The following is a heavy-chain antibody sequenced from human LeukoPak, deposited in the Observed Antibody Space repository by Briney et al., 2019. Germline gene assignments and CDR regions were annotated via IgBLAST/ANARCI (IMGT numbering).Heavy chain of an antibody. CDR3: ARDLGGYSDGSYYYYMDV. D-gene: IGHD5-18*01. J-gene: IGHJ6*03. CDR2: FFTSGTSGTT. CDR1: GVSVSTYY. Sequence: SETLSLTCTVSGVSVSTYYWSWIRQPAGKGLEFIGRFFTSGTSGTTNYNPSLKSRVTMSLDTSKNQFSLKLISVTAADTAVYYCARDLGGYSDGSYYYYMDVWGKGTTVTVSS. V-gene: IGHV4-4*07.